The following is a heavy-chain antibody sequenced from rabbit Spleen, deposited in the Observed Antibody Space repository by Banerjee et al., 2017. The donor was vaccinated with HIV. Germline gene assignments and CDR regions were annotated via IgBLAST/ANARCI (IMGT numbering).Heavy chain of an antibody. CDR3: ARDTSSSFSSYGMDL. Sequence: QELLVESGGDLVKPGASLTLTCKASGFDFSRSDWICWVRQAPGKGLEWIACTDIDSSGNTYYASWAKGRFTISKTSSTTVTLQMTSLTAADTATYFCARDTSSSFSSYGMDLWGPGTLVTVS. CDR2: TDIDSSGNT. J-gene: IGHJ6*01. V-gene: IGHV1S45*01. D-gene: IGHD1-1*01. CDR1: GFDFSRSDW.